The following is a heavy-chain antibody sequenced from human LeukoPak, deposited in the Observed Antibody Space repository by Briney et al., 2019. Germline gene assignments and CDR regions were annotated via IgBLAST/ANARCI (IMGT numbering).Heavy chain of an antibody. Sequence: GASVKVSCKASGYTFTSYGISWVRQAPGQGLEWMGWISAYNGNTNYAQKLQGRVTMTTDTSTSTAYMELRSLRSDDTAVYYCARDSWNGYYYDSSGYYYVSLPDYWGQGTLVTVSS. CDR3: ARDSWNGYYYDSSGYYYVSLPDY. V-gene: IGHV1-18*01. J-gene: IGHJ4*02. D-gene: IGHD3-22*01. CDR2: ISAYNGNT. CDR1: GYTFTSYG.